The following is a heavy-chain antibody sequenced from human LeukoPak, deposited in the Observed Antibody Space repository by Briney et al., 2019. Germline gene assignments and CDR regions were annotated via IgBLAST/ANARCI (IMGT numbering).Heavy chain of an antibody. Sequence: PGGSLRLSCAASEFTFSNHWMSWVRQAPGKGLEWVASITPDGSGDHYMDSVKGRFTVSRDNAENSLYLQMNSLGAEDAAIYYCARLMGTVTTYDYWGQGTLVTVSS. CDR1: EFTFSNHW. CDR2: ITPDGSGD. V-gene: IGHV3-7*01. D-gene: IGHD1-7*01. CDR3: ARLMGTVTTYDY. J-gene: IGHJ4*02.